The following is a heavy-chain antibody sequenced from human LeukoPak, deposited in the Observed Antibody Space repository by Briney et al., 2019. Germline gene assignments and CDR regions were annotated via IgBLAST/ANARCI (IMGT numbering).Heavy chain of an antibody. J-gene: IGHJ4*02. CDR2: ISSLGNTM. CDR3: ARHYNSWFYDY. V-gene: IGHV3-48*02. D-gene: IGHD6-13*01. CDR1: GSTFSNYS. Sequence: PGGSLRLSCVASGSTFSNYSMNWVRQAPGKGLEWLSYISSLGNTMYYANSVKGRFTISRDNAKNSLYLQMNSLGDEDTAVYYCARHYNSWFYDYWGQGTLVTVSS.